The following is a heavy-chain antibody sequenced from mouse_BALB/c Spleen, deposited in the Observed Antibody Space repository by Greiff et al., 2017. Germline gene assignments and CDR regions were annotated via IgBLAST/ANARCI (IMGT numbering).Heavy chain of an antibody. D-gene: IGHD2-14*01. Sequence: GGGLVQPKGSLKLSCAASGFTFNTYAMHWVCQAPGKGLEWVARIRSKSNNYATYYADSVKDRFTISRDDSQSMLYLQMNNLKTEDTAMYYCVREVRRGDYAMDYWGQGTSVTVSS. J-gene: IGHJ4*01. CDR3: VREVRRGDYAMDY. V-gene: IGHV10-3*03. CDR2: IRSKSNNYAT. CDR1: GFTFNTYA.